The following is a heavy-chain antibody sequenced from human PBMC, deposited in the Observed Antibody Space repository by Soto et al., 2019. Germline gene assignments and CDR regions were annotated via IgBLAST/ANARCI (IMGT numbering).Heavy chain of an antibody. CDR3: ARGKYCSSTSCQHFDY. Sequence: QVQLVQSGAEVKKPGASVKVSCKASGYTFTSYDINWVRQATGQGLEWMGWMNPNSGNTGYAQKFQGRVTMTRNTSISTAYMELSSLRSEDTAVYYCARGKYCSSTSCQHFDYWGQGTLVTVSS. J-gene: IGHJ4*02. CDR2: MNPNSGNT. D-gene: IGHD2-2*01. CDR1: GYTFTSYD. V-gene: IGHV1-8*01.